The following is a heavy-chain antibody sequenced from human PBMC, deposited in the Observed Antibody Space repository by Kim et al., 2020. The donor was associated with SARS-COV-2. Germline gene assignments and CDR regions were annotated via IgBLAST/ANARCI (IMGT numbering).Heavy chain of an antibody. Sequence: QKFQGRVPITADESTSTAYMELSSLGSEDTAVYYCARENSSSWSGDAFDIWGQGTMVTVSS. V-gene: IGHV1-69*01. CDR3: ARENSSSWSGDAFDI. D-gene: IGHD6-13*01. J-gene: IGHJ3*02.